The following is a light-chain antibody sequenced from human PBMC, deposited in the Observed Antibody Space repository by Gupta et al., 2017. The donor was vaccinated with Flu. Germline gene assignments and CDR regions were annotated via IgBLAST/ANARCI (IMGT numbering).Light chain of an antibody. CDR1: TGAVTGDHF. CDR2: DTR. J-gene: IGLJ2*01. V-gene: IGLV7-46*01. Sequence: QAVMTQEPSLTVSPGGTVTPTCGSSTGAVTGDHFPYWFQQKPGQAPRTLIFDTRNRYSWTPARFSGSLLGGKAALTLSGAQPEDEAEYYCLLFYSGARVFGGGSKLTVL. CDR3: LLFYSGARV.